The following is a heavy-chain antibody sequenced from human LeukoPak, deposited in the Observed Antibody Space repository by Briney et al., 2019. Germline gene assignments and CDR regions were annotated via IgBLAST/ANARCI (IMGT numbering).Heavy chain of an antibody. D-gene: IGHD6-6*01. J-gene: IGHJ4*02. V-gene: IGHV3-23*01. CDR2: ISGSGGST. CDR3: AKDSEYSSSFDY. CDR1: GFTFSSYA. Sequence: GGSLRLSCAASGFTFSSYAMSWVRQAPGKGPERVSAISGSGGSTYYADSVKGRFTISRDNSKNTLYLQMNSLRAEDTAVYYCAKDSEYSSSFDYWGQGTLVTVSS.